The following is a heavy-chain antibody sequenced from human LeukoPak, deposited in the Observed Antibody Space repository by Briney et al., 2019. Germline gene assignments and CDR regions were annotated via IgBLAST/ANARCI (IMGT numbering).Heavy chain of an antibody. J-gene: IGHJ4*02. CDR2: IKQDGSEK. V-gene: IGHV3-7*01. Sequence: GGSLRLSWAASGFIFNGYWMSWVRQAPVKGLEWVANIKQDGSEKYNVDSVKGRFTISRDNAKSSLYLQMNSLRAEDTAVYYCVRVRQSTGWRYYFDYWGQGTLVTVSS. CDR1: GFIFNGYW. CDR3: VRVRQSTGWRYYFDY. D-gene: IGHD6-19*01.